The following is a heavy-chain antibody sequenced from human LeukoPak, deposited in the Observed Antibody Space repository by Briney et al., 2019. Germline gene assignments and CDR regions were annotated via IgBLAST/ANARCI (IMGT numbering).Heavy chain of an antibody. CDR1: GFTFSSYA. V-gene: IGHV3-30-3*01. CDR2: ISYDGSNK. Sequence: GGSLRLSCAASGFTFSSYAMHWVRQAPGKGLEWVAVISYDGSNKYYADSVKGRFTISRDNSKNTLYLQMNSLRAEDTAVYYCARDYYDSSGQWGQGTLVTVSS. J-gene: IGHJ4*02. CDR3: ARDYYDSSGQ. D-gene: IGHD3-22*01.